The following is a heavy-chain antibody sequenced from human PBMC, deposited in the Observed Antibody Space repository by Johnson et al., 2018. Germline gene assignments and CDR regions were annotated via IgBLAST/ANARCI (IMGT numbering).Heavy chain of an antibody. Sequence: VQLVESGGGLVQPGGSLRLSCAASGFTFSDHYMDWVRQAPGKGLEWVGRTRNKANSYTKEYAESVKGRFTISRDDSKNSLYLQMNGLKTEETAVYYCARDRDYSNYYYYMDVWGKGTTVTVSS. J-gene: IGHJ6*03. D-gene: IGHD4-11*01. CDR3: ARDRDYSNYYYYMDV. CDR2: TRNKANSYTK. V-gene: IGHV3-72*01. CDR1: GFTFSDHY.